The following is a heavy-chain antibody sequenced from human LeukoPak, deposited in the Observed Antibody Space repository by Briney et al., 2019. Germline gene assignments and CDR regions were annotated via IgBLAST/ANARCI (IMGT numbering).Heavy chain of an antibody. J-gene: IGHJ4*02. D-gene: IGHD3-22*01. CDR2: IYYSGST. CDR3: ARNYYDSSGYYGDLDV. CDR1: GGSISSYY. Sequence: SETLSLTCTVSGGSISSYYWSWIRQPPGKGLEWIGYIYYSGSTNYNPSLKSRVTISVDTSKNQFSLKLSSVTAADTAVYYCARNYYDSSGYYGDLDVWVQGTLVTVSS. V-gene: IGHV4-59*08.